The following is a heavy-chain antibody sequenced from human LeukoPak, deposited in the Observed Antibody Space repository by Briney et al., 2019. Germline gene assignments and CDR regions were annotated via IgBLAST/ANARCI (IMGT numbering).Heavy chain of an antibody. V-gene: IGHV1-18*01. J-gene: IGHJ4*02. CDR2: ISAYNGNT. Sequence: ASVKVSCKASGYTFTSYGISWVRQAPGQGLEWMGWISAYNGNTNYVQKLQDRVTITRDRSMTTAYMELSSLRSEDTAMYYCANAPESSGYYFWGQGTLVTVSS. CDR1: GYTFTSYG. CDR3: ANAPESSGYYF. D-gene: IGHD3-22*01.